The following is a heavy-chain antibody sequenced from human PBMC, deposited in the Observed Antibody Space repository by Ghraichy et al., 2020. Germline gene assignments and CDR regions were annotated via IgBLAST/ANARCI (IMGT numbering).Heavy chain of an antibody. Sequence: GGSLRLSCAASGFTFSSYSMTWVRQAPGKGLEWVAGINPGGGSTYYSDSVKGRFTISRDNSGNTLFLQMNSLRVEDTAVYYCAKGWMQLHFGGQGTLVTVSS. D-gene: IGHD5-18*01. CDR2: INPGGGST. V-gene: IGHV3-23*01. CDR3: AKGWMQLHF. CDR1: GFTFSSYS. J-gene: IGHJ4*02.